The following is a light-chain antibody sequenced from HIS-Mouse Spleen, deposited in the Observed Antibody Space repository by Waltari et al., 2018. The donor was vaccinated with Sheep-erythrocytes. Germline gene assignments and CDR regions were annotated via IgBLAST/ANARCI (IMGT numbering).Light chain of an antibody. CDR1: SSAVGGYNY. J-gene: IGLJ3*02. V-gene: IGLV2-8*01. CDR2: EVS. Sequence: QSALTQPPSASGSPGQSVTISCTGTSSAVGGYNYVSCYQQHPGKAPNLMIYEVSKRPSGVPDRFSGSKSGNTASLTVSGLQAEDEADYYCSSYAGSNNWVFGGGTKLTVL. CDR3: SSYAGSNNWV.